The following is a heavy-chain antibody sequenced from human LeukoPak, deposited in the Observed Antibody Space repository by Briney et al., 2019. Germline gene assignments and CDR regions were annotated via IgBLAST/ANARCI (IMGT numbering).Heavy chain of an antibody. CDR3: ARGHLHCSSTSCYTYWFDP. Sequence: PSETLSLTCAVYGGSFSGYYWSWIRQPPGKGLEWIGEINHSGSTNYNPSLKSRVTISVDTSKNQFSLKLSSVTAADTAVYYCARGHLHCSSTSCYTYWFDPWGQGTLVTVSS. D-gene: IGHD2-2*02. V-gene: IGHV4-34*01. J-gene: IGHJ5*02. CDR2: INHSGST. CDR1: GGSFSGYY.